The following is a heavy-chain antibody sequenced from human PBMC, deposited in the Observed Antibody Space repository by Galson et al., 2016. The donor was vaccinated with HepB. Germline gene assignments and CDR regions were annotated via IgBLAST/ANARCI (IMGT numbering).Heavy chain of an antibody. Sequence: SGYAFTAYYFHWVRQAPGQGLEWMGCINPDSGDTNYAQKFQGRVTMTRDTSINTAYMELSRLRSDDTAVYYCARGRRVITAPGWFDPWGQGTLVTVSS. CDR2: INPDSGDT. CDR1: GYAFTAYY. D-gene: IGHD4-23*01. V-gene: IGHV1-2*02. J-gene: IGHJ5*02. CDR3: ARGRRVITAPGWFDP.